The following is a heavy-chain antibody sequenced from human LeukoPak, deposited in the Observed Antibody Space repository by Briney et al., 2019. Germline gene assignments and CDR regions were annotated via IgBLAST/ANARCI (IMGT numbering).Heavy chain of an antibody. Sequence: SETLSLTCAVYGGSFSGCYWSWSRQPPGKGLEWIGEINHSGSTNYYPSLKSRVTISVDTSKNQFSLKLSSVTAADTAVYYCARGRSSSGYVRAFDIWGQGTMVTVSS. CDR3: ARGRSSSGYVRAFDI. CDR2: INHSGST. D-gene: IGHD6-13*01. J-gene: IGHJ3*02. CDR1: GGSFSGCY. V-gene: IGHV4-34*01.